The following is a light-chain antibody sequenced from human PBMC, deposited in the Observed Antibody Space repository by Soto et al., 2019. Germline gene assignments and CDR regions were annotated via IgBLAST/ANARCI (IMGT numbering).Light chain of an antibody. CDR1: QSISSW. Sequence: DIPITQSPSAVCASVGDSVTITCRASQSISSWLAWYQQKPGKAPKLLIYDASSLESGVPSRFSGSGSGTEFTLTISSLQPDDFATYYCQQYNSYPWTFGQGTKV. J-gene: IGKJ1*01. CDR2: DAS. V-gene: IGKV1-5*01. CDR3: QQYNSYPWT.